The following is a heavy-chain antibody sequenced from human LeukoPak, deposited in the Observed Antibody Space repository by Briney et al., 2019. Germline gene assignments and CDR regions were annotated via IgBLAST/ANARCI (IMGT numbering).Heavy chain of an antibody. CDR3: ARDRRETTMVRGVIISNTVFDY. CDR1: GGSISSSSYY. Sequence: SETLSLTCTVSGGSISSSSYYWGWIRQPPGKGLEWIGSIYYSGSTYYNPSLKSRVTISVDTSKNQFSLKLSSVTAADTAVYYCARDRRETTMVRGVIISNTVFDYWGQGTLVTVSS. D-gene: IGHD3-10*01. CDR2: IYYSGST. J-gene: IGHJ4*02. V-gene: IGHV4-39*07.